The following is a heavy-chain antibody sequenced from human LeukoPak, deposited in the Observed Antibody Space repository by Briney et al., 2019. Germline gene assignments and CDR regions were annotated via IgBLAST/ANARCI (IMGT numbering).Heavy chain of an antibody. CDR3: ARVGSSGWYVHPTLDY. V-gene: IGHV1-2*02. D-gene: IGHD6-19*01. CDR2: INPNSGDT. Sequence: ASVKVSCKASGGTFSSYAISWVLQAPGQGLEWMGWINPNSGDTNYAQKFQGRVTVTRDTSISTAYMELSRLRSDDTAVYYCARVGSSGWYVHPTLDYWGQGTLVTVSS. J-gene: IGHJ4*02. CDR1: GGTFSSYA.